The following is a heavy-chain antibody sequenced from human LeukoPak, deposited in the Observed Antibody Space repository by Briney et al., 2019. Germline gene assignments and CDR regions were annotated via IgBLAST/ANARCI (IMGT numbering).Heavy chain of an antibody. V-gene: IGHV1-2*02. Sequence: ASVKVSCKASGYTFICYHMHWVRQAPGQGLEWMGWINRNSGGTNYAQKFQGRVTMTRDTSISTAYMELSRLRSDDTAVYYCARDCSSTSCEIDYWGQGTLVTVSS. CDR1: GYTFICYH. D-gene: IGHD2-2*01. CDR2: INRNSGGT. J-gene: IGHJ4*02. CDR3: ARDCSSTSCEIDY.